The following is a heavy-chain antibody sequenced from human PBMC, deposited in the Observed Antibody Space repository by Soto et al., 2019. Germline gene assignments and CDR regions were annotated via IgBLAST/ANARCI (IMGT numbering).Heavy chain of an antibody. J-gene: IGHJ4*02. CDR3: VGTGTTDDY. CDR1: GASVRSGDYY. CDR2: IYNSGGS. D-gene: IGHD4-17*01. V-gene: IGHV4-30-4*01. Sequence: QVQLQESGPGLVKPSQTLSLTCSVSGASVRSGDYYWSCIRQAPGKGLEWIGYIYNSGGSCYNPSLKGRLTISIDTSKNQFSLKLNSVTAADTAIYYCVGTGTTDDYWGRGTLVTVSS.